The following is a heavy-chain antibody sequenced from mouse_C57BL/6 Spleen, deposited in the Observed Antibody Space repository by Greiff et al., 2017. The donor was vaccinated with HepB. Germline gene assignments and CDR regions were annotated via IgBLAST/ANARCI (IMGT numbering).Heavy chain of an antibody. D-gene: IGHD3-2*02. CDR3: ARQLRLLYYYAMDY. Sequence: VQLQQPGAELVKPGASVKLSCKASGYTFTSYWMQWVKQRPGQGLEWIGEIDPSDSYTNYNQKFKGKATLTVDTSSSTAYMQLSSLTSEDSAVYYCARQLRLLYYYAMDYWGQGTSVTVSS. J-gene: IGHJ4*01. CDR1: GYTFTSYW. V-gene: IGHV1-50*01. CDR2: IDPSDSYT.